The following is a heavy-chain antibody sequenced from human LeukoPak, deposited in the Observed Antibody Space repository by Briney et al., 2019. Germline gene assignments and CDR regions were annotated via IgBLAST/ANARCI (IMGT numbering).Heavy chain of an antibody. CDR3: ARMVGSIFGVVTYYFDY. V-gene: IGHV1-18*01. CDR1: GYTFTSYG. Sequence: ASVKVSCKASGYTFTSYGISWVRQAPGQGLEWMGWISAYNGNTNYAQKLQGRVTMTTDTSTSTAYMELRSLRSDDTAVYYCARMVGSIFGVVTYYFDYWGQGTLVTVSS. D-gene: IGHD3-3*01. J-gene: IGHJ4*02. CDR2: ISAYNGNT.